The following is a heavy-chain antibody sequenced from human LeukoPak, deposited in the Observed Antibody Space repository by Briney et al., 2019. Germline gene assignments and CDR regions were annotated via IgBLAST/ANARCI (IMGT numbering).Heavy chain of an antibody. V-gene: IGHV3-23*01. Sequence: TGGSLRLSCAASGFTFSSCAMSWVRQAPGKGLEWVSAISGSGGSTYYADSVKGRFTISRDNSKSTLYLQMNSLRAEDTAVYYCAKDCVDYYDSSGYYWGAFDYWGQGTLVTVSS. D-gene: IGHD3-22*01. CDR2: ISGSGGST. CDR3: AKDCVDYYDSSGYYWGAFDY. J-gene: IGHJ4*02. CDR1: GFTFSSCA.